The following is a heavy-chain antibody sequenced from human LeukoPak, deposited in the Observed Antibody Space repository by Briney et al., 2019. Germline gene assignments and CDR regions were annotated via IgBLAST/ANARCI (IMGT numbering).Heavy chain of an antibody. Sequence: GGSLRLSCAAPGFTFSSYSMNWVRQAPGKGLEWVSSISSSSSYIYYADSVKGRFTISRDNAKNSLYLQMNSLRAEDTAVYYCARDGVPAAIGNAFDIWGQGTMVTVSS. J-gene: IGHJ3*02. CDR3: ARDGVPAAIGNAFDI. CDR2: ISSSSSYI. CDR1: GFTFSSYS. V-gene: IGHV3-21*01. D-gene: IGHD2-2*01.